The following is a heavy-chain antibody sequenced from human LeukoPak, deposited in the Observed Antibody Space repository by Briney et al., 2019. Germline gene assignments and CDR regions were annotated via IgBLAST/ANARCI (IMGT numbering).Heavy chain of an antibody. CDR2: IFSSGST. CDR3: ARLTQFFTTYFPSP. CDR1: GGSITGYY. Sequence: SETLSLTCTVSGGSITGYYWSWIRQPPGKGLEWVGYIFSSGSTNYNPSLKSRVTISLDTSKSQFSLKLISVTASDTAVYYCARLTQFFTTYFPSPRGQGTPVPVPS. V-gene: IGHV4-59*08. J-gene: IGHJ5*02. D-gene: IGHD2/OR15-2a*01.